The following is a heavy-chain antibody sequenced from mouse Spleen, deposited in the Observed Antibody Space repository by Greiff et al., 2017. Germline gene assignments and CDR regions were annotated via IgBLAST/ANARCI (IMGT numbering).Heavy chain of an antibody. Sequence: EVKLMESGGGLVKPGGSLKLSCAASGFTFSDYGMHWVRQAPEKGLEWVAYISSGSSTIYYADTVKGRFTISRDNAKSTLFLQMTSLRSEDTAMYYCARPGDGYYERFAYWGQGTLVTVSA. D-gene: IGHD2-3*01. V-gene: IGHV5-17*01. CDR3: ARPGDGYYERFAY. CDR2: ISSGSSTI. CDR1: GFTFSDYG. J-gene: IGHJ3*01.